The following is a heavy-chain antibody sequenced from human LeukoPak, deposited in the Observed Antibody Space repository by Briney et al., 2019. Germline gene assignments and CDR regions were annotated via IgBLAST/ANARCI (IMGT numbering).Heavy chain of an antibody. CDR2: ISGSGGST. D-gene: IGHD3-22*01. V-gene: IGHV3-23*01. Sequence: GGSLRLSCAASGFTFSSYAMSWARQAPGKGLEWVSAISGSGGSTYYADSVKGRFTISRDNSKNTLYLQMNSLRAEDTAVYYCAKDLVYYDSSGYYSPFDYWGQGTLVTVSS. J-gene: IGHJ4*02. CDR1: GFTFSSYA. CDR3: AKDLVYYDSSGYYSPFDY.